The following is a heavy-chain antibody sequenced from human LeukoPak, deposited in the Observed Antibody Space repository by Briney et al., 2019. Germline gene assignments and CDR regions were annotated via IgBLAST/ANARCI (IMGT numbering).Heavy chain of an antibody. CDR1: GFTFSSYW. CDR3: ARDRFGDFDY. Sequence: GGALRLSCAASGFTFSSYWMSWVRQAPGKGLEGVADIKQDGSEKYYVDSVKGRFTISRDNAKNSLYLQMNSLRAEDTAVYYCARDRFGDFDYWGQGTLVTVSS. V-gene: IGHV3-7*01. CDR2: IKQDGSEK. D-gene: IGHD3-10*01. J-gene: IGHJ4*02.